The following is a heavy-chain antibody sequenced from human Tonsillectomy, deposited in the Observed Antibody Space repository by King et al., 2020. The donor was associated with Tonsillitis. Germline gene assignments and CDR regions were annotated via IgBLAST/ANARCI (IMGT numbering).Heavy chain of an antibody. V-gene: IGHV4-34*01. Sequence: VQLQQWGAGLLKPSETLSLTCAVYGGSFSGYYWSWIRQPPGKGLEWIGQINHSGSTNSNPSLKSRVTISVDTSKNQFSLKLSSVTAADTAVYYCVRDGDFWGIPPGEYGMDVWGQGTTVTVSS. J-gene: IGHJ6*02. CDR3: VRDGDFWGIPPGEYGMDV. CDR1: GGSFSGYY. CDR2: INHSGST. D-gene: IGHD3-3*01.